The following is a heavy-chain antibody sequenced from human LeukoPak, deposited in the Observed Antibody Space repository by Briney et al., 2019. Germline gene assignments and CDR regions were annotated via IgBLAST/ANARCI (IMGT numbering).Heavy chain of an antibody. D-gene: IGHD3-16*02. CDR1: GGSISSSSYY. Sequence: SETLSLTCTVSGGSISSSSYYWGWIRQPPGKGLEWIGEINHSGSTNYNPSLKSRVTISVDTSKNQFSLRLRSVTAADTTVYYCARGRGIRYTRRGTFDIWGQGTMVTVSS. V-gene: IGHV4-39*01. CDR3: ARGRGIRYTRRGTFDI. J-gene: IGHJ3*02. CDR2: INHSGST.